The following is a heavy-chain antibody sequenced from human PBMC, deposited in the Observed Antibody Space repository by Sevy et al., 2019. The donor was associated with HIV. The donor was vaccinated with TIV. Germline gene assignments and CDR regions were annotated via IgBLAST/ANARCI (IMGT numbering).Heavy chain of an antibody. Sequence: GGSLRLSCAASGFTFDDYAMHWVRQAPGKGLEWVSGISWNSGSIGYADSVKGRFTISRDNAKNSLYLQMNSLRAEETALYYCAKDISWGSNYYDSSGYYDYWGQGTLVTVSS. V-gene: IGHV3-9*01. CDR3: AKDISWGSNYYDSSGYYDY. J-gene: IGHJ4*02. CDR2: ISWNSGSI. D-gene: IGHD3-22*01. CDR1: GFTFDDYA.